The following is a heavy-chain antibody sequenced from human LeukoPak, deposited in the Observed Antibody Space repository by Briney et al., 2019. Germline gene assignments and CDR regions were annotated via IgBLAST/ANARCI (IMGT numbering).Heavy chain of an antibody. V-gene: IGHV1-3*01. CDR1: GYTFTSYA. CDR3: ARVYRVAAGGFEFQH. CDR2: INAGNGNT. D-gene: IGHD6-25*01. Sequence: ASVKVSCKASGYTFTSYAMHWVRQAPGQRLEWMGWINAGNGNTKYSQKFQGRVTITRDTSASTAYMELSSLRSVDTAVYYCARVYRVAAGGFEFQHWGQGTLVTVSS. J-gene: IGHJ1*01.